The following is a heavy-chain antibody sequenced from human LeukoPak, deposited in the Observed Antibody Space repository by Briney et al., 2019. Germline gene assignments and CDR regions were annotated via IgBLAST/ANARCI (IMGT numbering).Heavy chain of an antibody. D-gene: IGHD2-2*01. V-gene: IGHV4-59*11. J-gene: IGHJ4*02. CDR3: ARVGYCSSTSCYFDY. CDR1: GGSISSHY. Sequence: SETLSLTCTVSGGSISSHYWGWIRQPPGKGLEWIGYIYYSGSTNYNPSLKSRVTISVDTSKNQFSLKLSSVTAADTAVYYCARVGYCSSTSCYFDYWGQGTLVTVSS. CDR2: IYYSGST.